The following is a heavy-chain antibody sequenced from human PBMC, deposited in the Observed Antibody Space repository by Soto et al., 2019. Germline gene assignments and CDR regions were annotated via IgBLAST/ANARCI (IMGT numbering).Heavy chain of an antibody. Sequence: GGSLRLSCAASGFTFTNYDMHWVRQAPGKGLEWMALILHDGSAEYYADSVKGRFAISRDNSKNTLYLQMNSLRAEDTAVYYCARSRDGYSFYFYYGMDGWGQGTTVTGLL. J-gene: IGHJ6*02. CDR2: ILHDGSAE. V-gene: IGHV3-30*03. CDR3: ARSRDGYSFYFYYGMDG. D-gene: IGHD4-4*01. CDR1: GFTFTNYD.